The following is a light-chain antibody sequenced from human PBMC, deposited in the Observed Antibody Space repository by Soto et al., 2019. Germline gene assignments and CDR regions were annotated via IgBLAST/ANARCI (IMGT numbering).Light chain of an antibody. CDR2: EVS. V-gene: IGLV2-14*01. J-gene: IGLJ1*01. CDR1: RYNIGNSF. CDR3: SSYTSSTTLGV. Sequence: QSVLTQPPSVSAAPGQKVTISCSGSRYNIGNSFVSWYRQLPGTAPKLLIYEVSNRPSGVSNRFSGSKSGNTASLTISGLQAEDEADYYCSSYTSSTTLGVFGTGTKLTVL.